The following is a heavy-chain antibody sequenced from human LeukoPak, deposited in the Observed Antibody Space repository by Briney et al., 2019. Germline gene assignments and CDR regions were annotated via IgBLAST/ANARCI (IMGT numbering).Heavy chain of an antibody. CDR3: ARELIGSYDSGRDSRVDY. CDR1: GYSISNGYF. J-gene: IGHJ4*02. Sequence: SETLSLTCTVSGYSISNGYFWVWIRQPPGKGLEWIGSIYHSGSTYYNPSLKSRVTISVDTSKNQFSLKLTSVTAADTAIYYCARELIGSYDSGRDSRVDYWGQGTLVIVSS. D-gene: IGHD3-10*01. CDR2: IYHSGST. V-gene: IGHV4-38-2*02.